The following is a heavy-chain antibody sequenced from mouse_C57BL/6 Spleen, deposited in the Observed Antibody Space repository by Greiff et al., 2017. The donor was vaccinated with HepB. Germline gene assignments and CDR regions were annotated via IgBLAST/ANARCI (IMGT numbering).Heavy chain of an antibody. CDR1: GYSITSGYY. J-gene: IGHJ1*03. CDR2: LSYDGSN. D-gene: IGHD2-5*01. Sequence: EVQLVESGPGLVKPSQSLSLTCSVTGYSITSGYYWNWIRQFPGNKLEWMGYLSYDGSNNYNPSLKNRISITRDTSKNQFFLKLNSVTTEDTATYYCARGYSNPWYFDVWGTGTTVTVSS. V-gene: IGHV3-6*01. CDR3: ARGYSNPWYFDV.